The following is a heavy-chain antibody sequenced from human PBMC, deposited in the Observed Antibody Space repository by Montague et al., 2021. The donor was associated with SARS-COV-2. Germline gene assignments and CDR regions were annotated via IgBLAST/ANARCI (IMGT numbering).Heavy chain of an antibody. CDR1: GDSISNYY. J-gene: IGHJ6*02. CDR2: SYISGSS. V-gene: IGHV4-59*01. D-gene: IGHD2-8*02. Sequence: SETLSLTCTVSGDSISNYYYSWIWQPPGKGLERIGHSYISGSSNYNSYLTSQVSISVDTSKNQFSLKLSSVTAADTAASYCASGGRRDSVMVVYDQWYGLDVWGQGTTVTVSS. CDR3: ASGGRRDSVMVVYDQWYGLDV.